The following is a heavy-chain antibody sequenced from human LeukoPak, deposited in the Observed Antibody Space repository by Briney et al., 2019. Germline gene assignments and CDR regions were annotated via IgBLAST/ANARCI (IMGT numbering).Heavy chain of an antibody. J-gene: IGHJ4*02. CDR2: ISSSSSTI. CDR3: ARGIVDYYDSSGYLPY. Sequence: PGGSLRLSCAASGFTFSSYSMNWFRQAPGKGLEWVSYISSSSSTIYYADSVKGRFTISRDNAKNSLYLQMNSLRAEDTAVYYCARGIVDYYDSSGYLPYWGQGTLVTVSS. V-gene: IGHV3-48*04. CDR1: GFTFSSYS. D-gene: IGHD3-22*01.